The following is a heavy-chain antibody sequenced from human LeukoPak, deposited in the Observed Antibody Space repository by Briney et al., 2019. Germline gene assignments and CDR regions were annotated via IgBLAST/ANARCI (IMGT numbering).Heavy chain of an antibody. CDR2: INPNIDGT. J-gene: IGHJ4*02. Sequence: ASVKVSCKSSGYTFTGCYMHWVRQAPGQGLEWMGRINPNIDGTNYAQKFQGRVTMTRDTSISTAYMELSRLRSDDTAVYYCASSPVAGIFDYWGQGTLVTVSS. CDR3: ASSPVAGIFDY. CDR1: GYTFTGCY. D-gene: IGHD6-19*01. V-gene: IGHV1-2*06.